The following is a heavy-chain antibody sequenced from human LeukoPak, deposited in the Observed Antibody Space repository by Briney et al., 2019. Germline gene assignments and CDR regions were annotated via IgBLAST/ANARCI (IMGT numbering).Heavy chain of an antibody. V-gene: IGHV1-69*05. CDR2: IMPLFGTA. CDR3: ARDVHGDYGSGWFDP. D-gene: IGHD4-17*01. CDR1: GGTFNNSA. Sequence: SVTVSCKPSGGTFNNSAISWVRQAPGHGLEWLGGIMPLFGTAGYAQKFQGRVTITKDESTRTVYLELTSLTSDDTAVYYCARDVHGDYGSGWFDPWGQGTLVSVCS. J-gene: IGHJ5*02.